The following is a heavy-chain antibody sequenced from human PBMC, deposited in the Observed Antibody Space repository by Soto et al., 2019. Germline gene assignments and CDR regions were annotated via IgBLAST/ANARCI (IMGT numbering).Heavy chain of an antibody. J-gene: IGHJ4*02. D-gene: IGHD3-22*01. CDR2: INPNSGGT. CDR3: ARVSMAYYYDSSGSDPFDY. V-gene: IGHV1-2*04. CDR1: GYTLTCYY. Sequence: SVKVSCKGSGYTLTCYYMHWVQQAPGQGLEWMGWINPNSGGTNYAQKFQGWVTMTRDTSTSTAYMELSRLRSDDTAVYYCARVSMAYYYDSSGSDPFDYWGQGTLVTVSS.